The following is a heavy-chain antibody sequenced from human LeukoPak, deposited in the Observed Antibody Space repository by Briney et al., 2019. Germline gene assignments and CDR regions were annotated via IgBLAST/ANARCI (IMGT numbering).Heavy chain of an antibody. D-gene: IGHD6-13*01. CDR2: ISSSSSYI. V-gene: IGHV3-21*01. CDR3: ARDRSSSIFDY. CDR1: GFTFSSYS. Sequence: GGSLRLSCAASGFTFSSYSMNWVRQAPGKGLEWVSSISSSSSYIYYADSVKGRFTISRDNAKNSLYLQMNSLRAEDTAVYYCARDRSSSIFDYWGQGTLSPSPQ. J-gene: IGHJ4*02.